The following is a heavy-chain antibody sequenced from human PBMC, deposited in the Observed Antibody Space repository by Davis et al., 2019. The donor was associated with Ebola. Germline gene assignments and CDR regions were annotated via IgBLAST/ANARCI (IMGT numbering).Heavy chain of an antibody. D-gene: IGHD3-10*01. Sequence: AASVKVSCKASGYTFTSYGISWVRQAPGQGLEWMGWISAYNGNTNYAQKLQGRVTMTTDTSTSTAYMELSSLRSEDTAVYYCATYYGSGSYYIDYWGQGTLVTVSS. CDR3: ATYYGSGSYYIDY. V-gene: IGHV1-18*01. J-gene: IGHJ4*02. CDR2: ISAYNGNT. CDR1: GYTFTSYG.